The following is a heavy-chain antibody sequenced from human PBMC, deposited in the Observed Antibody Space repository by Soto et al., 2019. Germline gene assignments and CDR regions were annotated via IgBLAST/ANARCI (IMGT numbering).Heavy chain of an antibody. Sequence: QITLKESGPTLVKPTQTLTLTCTFSGFSHSTSGVGVGWIRQLPGKALEWLALIYWDDDKRYSPSLKSRLTITKDTSKNQVVLTMTNMDPVDTATYYCAHRPWGGSGWPYYFDYWGQGTLVTVSS. D-gene: IGHD6-19*01. J-gene: IGHJ4*02. CDR3: AHRPWGGSGWPYYFDY. CDR2: IYWDDDK. V-gene: IGHV2-5*02. CDR1: GFSHSTSGVG.